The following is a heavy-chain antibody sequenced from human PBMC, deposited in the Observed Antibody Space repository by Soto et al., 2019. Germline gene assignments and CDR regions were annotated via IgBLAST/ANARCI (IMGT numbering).Heavy chain of an antibody. V-gene: IGHV3-48*02. J-gene: IGHJ5*01. Sequence: VGSLRLSCAASGFTFTTYSMHWVRHAPGKGLQWVAYINSDSSTIYYADSVKGRFTISRDNAKNSLYLQLTSLRDEDTAVYYCAREPSGGDDSHDPRQSWGQGTLVIVSS. CDR1: GFTFTTYS. CDR2: INSDSSTI. CDR3: AREPSGGDDSHDPRQS. D-gene: IGHD2-21*02.